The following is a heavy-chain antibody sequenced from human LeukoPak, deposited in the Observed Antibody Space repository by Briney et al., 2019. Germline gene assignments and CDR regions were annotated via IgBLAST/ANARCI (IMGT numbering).Heavy chain of an antibody. CDR1: GFIFDDHG. CDR2: ISWSSGII. Sequence: GGSLRLSCAASGFIFDDHGMHWVRQAPGKGLEWVSGISWSSGIIGYADSVKGRFTISRDNAKNSLYLQMESLRAEDTAVYYCARDVEYSSGWYVDYWGQGTLVTVSS. CDR3: ARDVEYSSGWYVDY. V-gene: IGHV3-9*01. J-gene: IGHJ4*02. D-gene: IGHD6-13*01.